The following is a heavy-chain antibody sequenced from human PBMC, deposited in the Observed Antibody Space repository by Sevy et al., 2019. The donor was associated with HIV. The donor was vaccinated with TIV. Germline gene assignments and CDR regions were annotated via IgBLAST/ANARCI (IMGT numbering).Heavy chain of an antibody. J-gene: IGHJ3*02. CDR1: GYSFSSYG. D-gene: IGHD6-19*01. V-gene: IGHV1-18*01. Sequence: ASVKVSCKTSGYSFSSYGINWVRQAPGQGLEWMGWISAHSGNTKYAQKFQGRVTMTRDTSISTAYMELSRLRSDDTAVYYCARDRGYSSGWYVAFDIWGQGTMVTVSS. CDR3: ARDRGYSSGWYVAFDI. CDR2: ISAHSGNT.